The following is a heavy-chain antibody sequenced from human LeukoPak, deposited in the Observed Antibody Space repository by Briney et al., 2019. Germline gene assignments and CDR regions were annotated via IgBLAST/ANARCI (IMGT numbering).Heavy chain of an antibody. D-gene: IGHD3-3*01. CDR2: IVVGSGNT. CDR1: GFTFGSSV. Sequence: SVKVSCKASGFTFGSSVVQWVRQARGQRLEWIGWIVVGSGNTNYKQKFQERVTIARDMSTNTAYMEMSSLKSEDTAVYFCAAIVMYGVVMIDSWGQGTLVTVSS. J-gene: IGHJ4*02. CDR3: AAIVMYGVVMIDS. V-gene: IGHV1-58*01.